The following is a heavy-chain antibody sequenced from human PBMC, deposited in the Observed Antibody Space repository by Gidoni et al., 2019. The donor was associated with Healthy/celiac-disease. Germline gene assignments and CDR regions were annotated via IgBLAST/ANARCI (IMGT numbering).Heavy chain of an antibody. V-gene: IGHV4-39*07. CDR2: IYYSGST. CDR1: GGSISSSSYY. CDR3: ARGAGNYGDAFDI. Sequence: QLQLQESGPGLVKPSETLSLTCTVSGGSISSSSYYWGWIRQPPGKGLEWIGSIYYSGSTYYNPSLKSRVTISVDTSKNQFSLKLSSVTAADTAVYYCARGAGNYGDAFDIWGQGTMVTVSS. J-gene: IGHJ3*02. D-gene: IGHD3-16*01.